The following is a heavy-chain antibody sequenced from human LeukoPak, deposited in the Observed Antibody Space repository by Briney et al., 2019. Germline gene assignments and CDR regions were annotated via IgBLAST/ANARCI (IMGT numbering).Heavy chain of an antibody. CDR3: ARVLYYYDSSADFDY. Sequence: GGSLRLSCAASGFTFSSCAMHWVRQAPGKGLEWVAVISYDGSNKYYADSVKGRFTISRDNSKNTLYLQMNSLRAEDTAVYYCARVLYYYDSSADFDYWGQGTLVTVSS. J-gene: IGHJ4*02. CDR2: ISYDGSNK. CDR1: GFTFSSCA. D-gene: IGHD3-22*01. V-gene: IGHV3-30-3*01.